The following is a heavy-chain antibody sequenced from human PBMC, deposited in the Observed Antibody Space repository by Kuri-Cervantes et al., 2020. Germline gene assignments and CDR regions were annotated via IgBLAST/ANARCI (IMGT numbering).Heavy chain of an antibody. CDR3: ARARGTIFGVAAAGFDP. D-gene: IGHD3-3*01. CDR1: GFTFSNYG. CDR2: VRYDGSNT. V-gene: IGHV3-30*02. Sequence: GESLKISCAASGFTFSNYGTHWVRQAPGKGLEWVAFVRYDGSNTYYVDSVKGRFTISRDNSKNMLYLQMNSLRAEDTAVYYCARARGTIFGVAAAGFDPWGQGTLVTVSS. J-gene: IGHJ5*02.